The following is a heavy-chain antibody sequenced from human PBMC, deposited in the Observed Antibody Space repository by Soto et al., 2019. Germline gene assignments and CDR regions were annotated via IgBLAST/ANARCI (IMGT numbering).Heavy chain of an antibody. CDR1: GFTFDGYA. CDR3: ATNLLAYSSSYSSIWPVDY. Sequence: DVQLVESGGGLVQPGRSLRLSCAASGFTFDGYAMHWVRQAPGKGLEWVSGISWNGGSIGYADSVKGRFTISRNNAKNSLFLQMNSLSAEDTALYYCATNLLAYSSSYSSIWPVDYWGQGTLVTVSS. V-gene: IGHV3-9*01. CDR2: ISWNGGSI. D-gene: IGHD6-6*01. J-gene: IGHJ4*02.